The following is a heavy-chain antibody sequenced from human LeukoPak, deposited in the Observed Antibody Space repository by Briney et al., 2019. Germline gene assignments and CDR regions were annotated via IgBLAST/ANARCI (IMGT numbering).Heavy chain of an antibody. V-gene: IGHV3-9*01. D-gene: IGHD6-13*01. CDR3: ARSSAGTGGTFDY. CDR2: ISWNSGTI. Sequence: AGGSLRLSCAASGFTFDDYAMHWVRQAPGKGLEWVSGISWNSGTIGYADSVKGRFTISRDNAKNSLYLQMNSLRSEDTAVYYCARSSAGTGGTFDYWGQGTLVTVSS. J-gene: IGHJ4*02. CDR1: GFTFDDYA.